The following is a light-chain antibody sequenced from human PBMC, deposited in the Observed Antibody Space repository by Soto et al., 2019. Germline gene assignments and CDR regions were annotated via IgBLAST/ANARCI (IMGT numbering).Light chain of an antibody. CDR3: QQYNSYSRT. V-gene: IGKV1-39*01. Sequence: VHMTQSPSSLSASVGDRVTITCRASQSISSYLNWYQQKPGKAPQLLIFAASSLQSGVPSRFSGSEYGTEFNLTISSLQTDDFATYYCQQYNSYSRTFGQGTKVDIK. CDR1: QSISSY. CDR2: AAS. J-gene: IGKJ1*01.